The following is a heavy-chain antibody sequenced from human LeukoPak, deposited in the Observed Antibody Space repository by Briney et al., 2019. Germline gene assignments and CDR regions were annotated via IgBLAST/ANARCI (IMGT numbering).Heavy chain of an antibody. CDR2: INKDGSDK. D-gene: IGHD4-23*01. CDR3: ARDAGYGGNSDY. V-gene: IGHV3-7*01. J-gene: IGHJ4*02. CDR1: GFTYNMYW. Sequence: GGSLRLSCAASGFTYNMYWMTWVRQAPGKGRESVTYINKDGSDKYYVDSVKGRFTLSRDSAKNSLYLQMNSLRAEDTAVYYCARDAGYGGNSDYWGQGTLVTVSS.